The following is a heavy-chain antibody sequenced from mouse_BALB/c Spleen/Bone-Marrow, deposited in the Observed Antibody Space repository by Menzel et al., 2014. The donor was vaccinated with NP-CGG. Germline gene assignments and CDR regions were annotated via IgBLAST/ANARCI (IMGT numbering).Heavy chain of an antibody. Sequence: VQLQQSGPELVKPGASVKMSCKASGYTFTNYFIHWVKQRPGQGLEWIGWIYPGDGSTKYNEKFKVKTTLTADKSSSTAYMFLSSLTSEDSAIYFCAYYRYDEYFDVWGAGTTVTVSS. J-gene: IGHJ1*01. CDR1: GYTFTNYF. CDR2: IYPGDGST. D-gene: IGHD2-14*01. V-gene: IGHV1S56*01. CDR3: AYYRYDEYFDV.